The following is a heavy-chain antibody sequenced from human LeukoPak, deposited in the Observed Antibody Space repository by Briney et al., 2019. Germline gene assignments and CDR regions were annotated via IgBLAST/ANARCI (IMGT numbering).Heavy chain of an antibody. V-gene: IGHV1-8*01. CDR1: GYTFTSYD. D-gene: IGHD3-9*01. CDR2: MNPNSGNT. J-gene: IGHJ4*02. CDR3: ARVLGGRYFGWWGLGEGYYFDY. Sequence: GASVKVSCKSSGYTFTSYDINWVRQATGQGLEWMGWMNPNSGNTGYTQKFQGRVTMTRNTSISTAYMELSSLGSEDTAVYYCARVLGGRYFGWWGLGEGYYFDYWGQGTLVTVSS.